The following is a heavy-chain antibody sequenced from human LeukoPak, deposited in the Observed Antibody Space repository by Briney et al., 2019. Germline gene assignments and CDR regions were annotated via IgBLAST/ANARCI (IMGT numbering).Heavy chain of an antibody. D-gene: IGHD5-12*01. J-gene: IGHJ5*02. CDR1: GYTFTNSY. CDR2: INPDGGNT. V-gene: IGHV1-46*01. Sequence: GASVKVSCKASGYTFTNSYIHWVRQAPGQVLEWMGLINPDGGNTNYAQNFQGRVTLTRDTSTSTVYMELSSLRSEDTAIYYCATSHSGCATSDSGYHRERYNWFDLWGQGTLVTVSS. CDR3: ATSHSGCATSDSGYHRERYNWFDL.